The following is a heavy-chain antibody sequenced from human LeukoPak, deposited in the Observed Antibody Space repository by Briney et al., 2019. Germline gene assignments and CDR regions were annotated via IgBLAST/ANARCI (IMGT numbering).Heavy chain of an antibody. CDR1: GFTFSDYY. CDR2: ISSSGSTI. CDR3: ARLVVVAATGGYYMDV. V-gene: IGHV3-11*01. D-gene: IGHD2-15*01. J-gene: IGHJ6*03. Sequence: GGSLRLSCAASGFTFSDYYMSWIRHAPGKGLEWVSYISSSGSTIYYADSVKGRFTISRDSAKNSLYLQMNSLRAEDTAVYYCARLVVVAATGGYYMDVWGKGATVTVSS.